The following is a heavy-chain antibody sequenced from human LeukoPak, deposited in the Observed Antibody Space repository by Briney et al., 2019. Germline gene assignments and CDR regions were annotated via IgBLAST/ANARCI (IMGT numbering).Heavy chain of an antibody. Sequence: GGSLRLSCAASGFTFSSYSMNWVRQAPGKGLEWVSSIGSSSSYIYYADSVKGRFTISRDNAKNSLYLQMNSLRAEDTAVYYCARDGLAAAGELEDAFDIWGQGTMVTVSS. CDR3: ARDGLAAAGELEDAFDI. D-gene: IGHD6-13*01. CDR1: GFTFSSYS. J-gene: IGHJ3*02. CDR2: IGSSSSYI. V-gene: IGHV3-21*01.